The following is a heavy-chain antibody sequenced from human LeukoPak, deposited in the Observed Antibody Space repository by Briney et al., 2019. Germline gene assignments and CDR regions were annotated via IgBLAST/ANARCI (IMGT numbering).Heavy chain of an antibody. J-gene: IGHJ3*02. Sequence: PGGSLRLSCAASGFTFSSYGMHWVRQAPGKGLEWVAFIRYDGSNKYYADSVKGRFTISRDNSKNTLYLQMNSLRAEDTAVYYCAKWDYGSWRYITGAFDIWGQGTMVTVSS. D-gene: IGHD3-10*01. CDR1: GFTFSSYG. V-gene: IGHV3-30*02. CDR3: AKWDYGSWRYITGAFDI. CDR2: IRYDGSNK.